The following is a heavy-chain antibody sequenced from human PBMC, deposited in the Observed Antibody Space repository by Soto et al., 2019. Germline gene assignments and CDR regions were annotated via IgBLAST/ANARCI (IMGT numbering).Heavy chain of an antibody. Sequence: GGSLRLSCAASGFTFSSYSMNWVRQAPGKGLEWVSYISSSSSTIYYADSVKGRFTISRDNAKNSLYLQMNSLGAEDTAVYYCARVQSGDYDILTGHDYWGQGTLVTVSS. CDR3: ARVQSGDYDILTGHDY. V-gene: IGHV3-48*01. CDR1: GFTFSSYS. CDR2: ISSSSSTI. J-gene: IGHJ4*02. D-gene: IGHD3-9*01.